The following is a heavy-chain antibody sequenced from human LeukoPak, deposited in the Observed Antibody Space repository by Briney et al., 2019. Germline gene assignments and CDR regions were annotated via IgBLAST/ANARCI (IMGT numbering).Heavy chain of an antibody. CDR3: ARDIVVVPAAGFDP. D-gene: IGHD2-2*01. CDR2: ISGSGGST. CDR1: GFTFSSYA. V-gene: IGHV3-23*01. J-gene: IGHJ5*02. Sequence: GGSLRLSCAASGFTFSSYAVSWVRQAPGKGLEWVSAISGSGGSTYYADSVKGRFTISRDNSKNTLYLQMNSLGAEDTAVYYCARDIVVVPAAGFDPWGQGTLVTVSS.